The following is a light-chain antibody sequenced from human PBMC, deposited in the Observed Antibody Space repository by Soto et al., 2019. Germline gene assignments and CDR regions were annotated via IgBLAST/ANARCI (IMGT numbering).Light chain of an antibody. CDR3: QQYGSSGT. Sequence: IVFTQSPATLYLSPGERATHSCRASQSVSSYLAWYQQKPGQAPRLLIYDASNRATGIPARFSGSGSGTDFTLTISSLEPEDFAVYYCQQYGSSGTFGQRTKVVIK. CDR2: DAS. CDR1: QSVSSY. J-gene: IGKJ1*01. V-gene: IGKV3-11*01.